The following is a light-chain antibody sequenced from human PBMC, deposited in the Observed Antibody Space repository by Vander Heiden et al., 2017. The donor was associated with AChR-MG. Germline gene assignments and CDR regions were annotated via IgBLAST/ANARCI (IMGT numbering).Light chain of an antibody. V-gene: IGKV1-5*03. CDR2: EAS. CDR3: QEYDGFTRT. CDR1: QDIGKW. J-gene: IGKJ1*01. Sequence: DIQMTQSPTTLSSSVGDRVTITCRASQDIGKWLAWYQQKPGKAPQLLLYEASSLESGVPSRFSGSGYGTEFTLTIGGLQPDDFATYYCQEYDGFTRTFGQGTKVEIK.